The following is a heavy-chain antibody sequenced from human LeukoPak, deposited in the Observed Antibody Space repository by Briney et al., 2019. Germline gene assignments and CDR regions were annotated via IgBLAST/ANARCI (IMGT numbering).Heavy chain of an antibody. V-gene: IGHV1-2*02. J-gene: IGHJ4*02. CDR3: AREGRYYDSSGYYYNFDY. Sequence: ASVKVSCKASGYIFTGYYMHWVRQAPGQGLEWMGWINPNSGGTNYAQKFQGRVTMTRDTSISTAYMELSRLRSDDTAVYYCAREGRYYDSSGYYYNFDYWGQGTLVTVSS. D-gene: IGHD3-22*01. CDR1: GYIFTGYY. CDR2: INPNSGGT.